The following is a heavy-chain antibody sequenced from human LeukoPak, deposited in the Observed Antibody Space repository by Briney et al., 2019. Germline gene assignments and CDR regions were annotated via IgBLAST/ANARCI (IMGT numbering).Heavy chain of an antibody. J-gene: IGHJ4*02. V-gene: IGHV3-30*03. Sequence: GGSLRLSCAASGFTLSTCGMHWVRQAPGKGLEWVAIISNDGSRKYYAHSVEGRFTISRDNSKNTLYLQMDSLRAEDTAVYYCARDRAWNYFDHWGQGTLVTVSS. CDR2: ISNDGSRK. D-gene: IGHD3-3*01. CDR3: ARDRAWNYFDH. CDR1: GFTLSTCG.